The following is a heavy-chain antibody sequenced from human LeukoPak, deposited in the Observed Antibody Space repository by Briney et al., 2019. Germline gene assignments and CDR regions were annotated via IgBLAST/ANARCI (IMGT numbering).Heavy chain of an antibody. CDR1: GGTFSSYA. D-gene: IGHD3-22*01. V-gene: IGHV1-69*13. Sequence: GASVKVSCKASGGTFSSYAISWVRQAPGQGLEWMGGIIPIFGTANYAQKFQGRVTITADESTSTAYMELSSLRSEDTAVYYCARNFYDSSGYSFSDAFDIWGQGTMVTVSS. CDR2: IIPIFGTA. CDR3: ARNFYDSSGYSFSDAFDI. J-gene: IGHJ3*02.